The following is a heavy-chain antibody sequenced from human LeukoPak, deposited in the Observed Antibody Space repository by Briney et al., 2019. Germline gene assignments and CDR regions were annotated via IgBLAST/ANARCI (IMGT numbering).Heavy chain of an antibody. Sequence: SETLSLTCAVSGTSISRYYWSWIRQAPGKGLEWIGYIYYSGSTTYNPSLKSRVTFSLDTSKNQFSLKLTSLTAADTAVYYCATYDRSDGYKLDYWGQGTLVTVSS. V-gene: IGHV4-59*03. J-gene: IGHJ4*02. CDR3: ATYDRSDGYKLDY. CDR1: GTSISRYY. CDR2: IYYSGST. D-gene: IGHD5-24*01.